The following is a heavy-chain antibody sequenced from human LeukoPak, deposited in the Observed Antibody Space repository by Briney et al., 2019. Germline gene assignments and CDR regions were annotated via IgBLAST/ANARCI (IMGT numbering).Heavy chain of an antibody. J-gene: IGHJ3*02. CDR3: ARQTAGGFDI. V-gene: IGHV6-1*01. CDR1: GDSVSSNSAA. Sequence: SQTLSLTCAIFGDSVSSNSAAWHWIRQSPSRGLEWLGRTYYRSKWYKAYAVSVKSRITINPDTSKTQFPLQLDSVTPEDTAVYYCARQTAGGFDIWGQGTMVTVSS. CDR2: TYYRSKWYK. D-gene: IGHD2-15*01.